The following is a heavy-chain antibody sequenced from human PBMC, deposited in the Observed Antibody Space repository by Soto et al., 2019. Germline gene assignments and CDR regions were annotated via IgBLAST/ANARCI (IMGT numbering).Heavy chain of an antibody. CDR1: GGSFGNSA. CDR3: ATGVIWIGYFTVDS. Sequence: QVQLVQSGAEVKKPGSSVKVSCKASGGSFGNSAINWVRQTPGQGLEWLGGFIPVYRTLNYAQKFQGRVTITADESTGTASMTLSSLASDDPAVYYCATGVIWIGYFTVDSWGQGTRVTVSS. J-gene: IGHJ4*02. D-gene: IGHD3-3*01. CDR2: FIPVYRTL. V-gene: IGHV1-69*01.